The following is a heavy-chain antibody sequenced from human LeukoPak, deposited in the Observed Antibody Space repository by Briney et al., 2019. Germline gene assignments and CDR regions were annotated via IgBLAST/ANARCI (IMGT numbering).Heavy chain of an antibody. J-gene: IGHJ4*02. CDR2: IYSGGST. Sequence: GGSLRLSCVASGFTVSSNYMSWVRQAPGKGLEWVSVIYSGGSTYYEDSVKGRFTISRDNSKNTLYLQMNSLRAEDTAVYYCAGGGDYYDSRGYCSIPHYWGQGTLVTVSS. D-gene: IGHD3-22*01. CDR3: AGGGDYYDSRGYCSIPHY. V-gene: IGHV3-53*01. CDR1: GFTVSSNY.